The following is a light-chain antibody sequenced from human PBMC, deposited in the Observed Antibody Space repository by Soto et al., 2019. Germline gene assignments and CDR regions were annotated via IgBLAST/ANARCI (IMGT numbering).Light chain of an antibody. CDR1: RSDVGGYNY. CDR3: SSYTSSSTLPL. CDR2: DVS. J-gene: IGLJ1*01. V-gene: IGLV2-14*01. Sequence: TPPASAFGSPGQPITLSCPGKRSDVGGYNYVSWYQQHPGKAPKLMIYDVSNRPSGVSNRFSGSKSGNTASLTISGLQAEDEADYYCSSYTSSSTLPLFGTGTKATVL.